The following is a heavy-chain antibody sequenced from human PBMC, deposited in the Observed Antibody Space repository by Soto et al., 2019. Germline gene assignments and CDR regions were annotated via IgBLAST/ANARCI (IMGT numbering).Heavy chain of an antibody. CDR3: ARAVTFGGVIVTTFDY. V-gene: IGHV3-64*01. Sequence: PGGSLRLSCAASGFTFSSYAMHWVRQAPGKGLEYVSAITSKGDSTYYANSVKGRFTISRDNSKNTLYLQMGSLRAEDMAVYYCARAVTFGGVIVTTFDYWGQGTLVTVSS. CDR1: GFTFSSYA. J-gene: IGHJ4*02. D-gene: IGHD3-16*02. CDR2: ITSKGDST.